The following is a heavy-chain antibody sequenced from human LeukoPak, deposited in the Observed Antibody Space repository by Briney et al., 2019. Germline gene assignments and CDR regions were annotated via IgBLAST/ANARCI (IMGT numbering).Heavy chain of an antibody. CDR2: IGGRGGRT. Sequence: PGGSLRLSCAASGFTFSSYAMSWVRQAPGKGLEWVSAIGGRGGRTYYADSVKGRFTISRDNSKNTLYLQMNSLRAEDTAVYYCAKDRDYHGSSGYYFFDYWGQGTLVTVSS. J-gene: IGHJ4*02. CDR1: GFTFSSYA. D-gene: IGHD3-22*01. CDR3: AKDRDYHGSSGYYFFDY. V-gene: IGHV3-23*01.